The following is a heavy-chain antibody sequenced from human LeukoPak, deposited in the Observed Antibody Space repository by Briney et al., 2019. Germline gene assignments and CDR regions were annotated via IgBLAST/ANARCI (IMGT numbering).Heavy chain of an antibody. D-gene: IGHD2-15*01. CDR1: GFTFNSYA. J-gene: IGHJ4*02. CDR3: GKTTVGYSSGRYPGWPVDY. V-gene: IGHV3-23*01. Sequence: PGGSLRLSCVASGFTFNSYAMYWVRQAPGKGLEWISGIFGSGGSAHYADSVKGRSTISRDNSKNTVYLQLDSLRFEDTAVYYCGKTTVGYSSGRYPGWPVDYWGQGALVTVSS. CDR2: IFGSGGSA.